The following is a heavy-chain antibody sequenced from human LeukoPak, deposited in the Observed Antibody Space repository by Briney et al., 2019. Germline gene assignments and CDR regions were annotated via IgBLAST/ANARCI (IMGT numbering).Heavy chain of an antibody. J-gene: IGHJ4*02. D-gene: IGHD6-13*01. CDR1: GYSFTTYW. CDR3: ARLSSSWYRRGIDY. CDR2: IYPGDSDT. V-gene: IGHV5-51*01. Sequence: PGESLKISCKGSGYSFTTYWIAWVRQMPGKGLEWMGIIYPGDSDTRYSPSFKGQVTISADKSISTAYVQWSSLKASDTAMYYCARLSSSWYRRGIDYWGQGTLVTVSS.